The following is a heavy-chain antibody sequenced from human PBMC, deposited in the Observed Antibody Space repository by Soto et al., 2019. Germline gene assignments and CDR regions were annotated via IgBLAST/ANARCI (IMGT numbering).Heavy chain of an antibody. CDR2: ISSNSATI. D-gene: IGHD3-10*01. V-gene: IGHV3-48*02. CDR1: GFSFSMYS. CDR3: ARSRNSAVADSFDF. Sequence: GESLKISCAASGFSFSMYSMNWVRQAPGKGLEWVSYISSNSATIYDTDSGRGRFTISRDNSKNTLYLQMNSLRDEGTAVYYCARSRNSAVADSFDFWGQGTLVTVSS. J-gene: IGHJ4*02.